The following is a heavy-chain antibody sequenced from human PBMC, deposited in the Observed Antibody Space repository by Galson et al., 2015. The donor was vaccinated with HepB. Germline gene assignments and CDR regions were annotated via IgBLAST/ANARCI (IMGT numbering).Heavy chain of an antibody. CDR1: GFTFSVYA. J-gene: IGHJ4*02. D-gene: IGHD6-19*01. Sequence: SLRLSCAASGFTFSVYAMHWVRQAPGKGLEWVAVVSYEETKKNYEDSVKVRFTISRDNSKNTLYLQMNSLRAEDTAVYYCVRPYSSGWTATLDYWGQGTLVTVSS. V-gene: IGHV3-30-3*01. CDR3: VRPYSSGWTATLDY. CDR2: VSYEETKK.